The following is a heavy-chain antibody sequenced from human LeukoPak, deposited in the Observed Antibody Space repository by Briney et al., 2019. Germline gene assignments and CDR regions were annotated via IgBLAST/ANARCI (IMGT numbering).Heavy chain of an antibody. CDR3: ARGSTGVAGTYQPSTYYYMDV. Sequence: PGGSLRLSCAASGFTFSSYWMSWVRQAPGKGLEWMANIKQDGSEKYYVDSVKGRFTISRDNAKNSLYLQMNSLRAEDTAVYYCARGSTGVAGTYQPSTYYYMDVWGKGTTVTVSS. CDR2: IKQDGSEK. D-gene: IGHD6-19*01. CDR1: GFTFSSYW. J-gene: IGHJ6*03. V-gene: IGHV3-7*01.